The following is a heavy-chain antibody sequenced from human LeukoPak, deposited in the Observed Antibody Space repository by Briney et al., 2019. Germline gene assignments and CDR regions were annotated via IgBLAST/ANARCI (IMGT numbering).Heavy chain of an antibody. CDR1: GFTFSSYW. CDR3: ARLIVGTSTRFDY. V-gene: IGHV4-4*02. J-gene: IGHJ4*02. D-gene: IGHD1-26*01. Sequence: GSLRLSCAASGFTFSSYWMSWVRQPPGKGLEWIGEIYHSGSTNYNPSLKSRVTLSIDKSKNQFSLKLSSVTAADTAVYYCARLIVGTSTRFDYWGQGTLVTVSS. CDR2: IYHSGST.